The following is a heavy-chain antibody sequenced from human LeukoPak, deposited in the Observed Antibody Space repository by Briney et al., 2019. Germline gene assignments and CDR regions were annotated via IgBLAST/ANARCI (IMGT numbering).Heavy chain of an antibody. V-gene: IGHV4-39*07. CDR1: GDSISTSNSY. CDR3: ARVTGYVIEDYFDY. J-gene: IGHJ4*02. Sequence: SETLSLTCTVSGDSISTSNSYWGWIRQPPGKGLEWIGSIYYSGNTYYNASLKSRVTISVDTSKNQFSLKLRSVTAADTAVYYCARVTGYVIEDYFDYWGQGTLVTVSS. D-gene: IGHD3-22*01. CDR2: IYYSGNT.